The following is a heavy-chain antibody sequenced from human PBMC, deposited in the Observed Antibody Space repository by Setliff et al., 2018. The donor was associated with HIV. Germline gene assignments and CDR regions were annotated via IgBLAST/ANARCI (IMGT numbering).Heavy chain of an antibody. J-gene: IGHJ4*02. CDR2: IYHSGST. Sequence: LSLTCAVSGYSISSGYYWGWIRQPPGKGLEWIANIYHSGSTYYNPALKSRVTISVDTSKNQFSLKLNSVTAADTAVYYCARDGRMAREYYFDYWGQGTLVTVSS. CDR3: ARDGRMAREYYFDY. V-gene: IGHV4-38-2*02. D-gene: IGHD2-8*01. CDR1: GYSISSGYY.